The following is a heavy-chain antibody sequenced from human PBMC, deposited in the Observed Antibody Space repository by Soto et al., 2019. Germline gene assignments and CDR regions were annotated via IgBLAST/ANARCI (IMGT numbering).Heavy chain of an antibody. V-gene: IGHV3-43*01. Sequence: GGSLRLSCAASGFTFDDYTMHWVRQAPGKGLEWVSLISWDGGSTYYADSVKGRFTISRDNSKNSLYLQMNSLRTEDTALYYCAKDSESIAAAGIVYYYYGMDVWGQGTTVTVSS. CDR1: GFTFDDYT. J-gene: IGHJ6*02. CDR3: AKDSESIAAAGIVYYYYGMDV. CDR2: ISWDGGST. D-gene: IGHD6-13*01.